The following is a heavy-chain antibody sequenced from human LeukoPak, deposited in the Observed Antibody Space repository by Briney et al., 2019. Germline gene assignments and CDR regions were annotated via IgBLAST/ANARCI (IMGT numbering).Heavy chain of an antibody. V-gene: IGHV1-2*02. CDR1: GYTFTSYG. Sequence: ASVKVSCKASGYTFTSYGISWVRQAPGQGLEWMGWINPNSGGTNYAQKFQGRVTMTRDTSISTAYMELSRLRSDDTAVYYCARDGDIVVVSYYMDVWGKGTTVTVSS. D-gene: IGHD2-2*01. J-gene: IGHJ6*03. CDR3: ARDGDIVVVSYYMDV. CDR2: INPNSGGT.